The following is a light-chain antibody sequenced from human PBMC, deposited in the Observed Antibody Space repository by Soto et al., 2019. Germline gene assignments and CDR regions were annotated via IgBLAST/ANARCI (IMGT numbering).Light chain of an antibody. CDR1: SSDVGSYIL. CDR2: EGS. Sequence: QSALTQPASVSGSPGQSITISCTGTSSDVGSYILVSWYQQHPGKAPKLMIYEGSKRPSGVSNRFSGSKSGNTASLTISGLQAEDEADYYCCSYAGSSTFHYVFGTGTKLTVL. J-gene: IGLJ1*01. V-gene: IGLV2-23*03. CDR3: CSYAGSSTFHYV.